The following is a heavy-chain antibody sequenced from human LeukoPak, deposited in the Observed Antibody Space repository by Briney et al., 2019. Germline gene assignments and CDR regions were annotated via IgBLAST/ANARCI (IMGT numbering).Heavy chain of an antibody. Sequence: TGGSLRLSCAASGFTFSSYAMNWVRQAPGKGLDWVSVITGSGGSTYYADSVKGRFTISRDNSKNTLYLQMNSLRAEDTAVYYCAKVGGRFGEYPNLYYYYYMDVWGKGTTVTVSS. CDR1: GFTFSSYA. CDR2: ITGSGGST. J-gene: IGHJ6*03. CDR3: AKVGGRFGEYPNLYYYYYMDV. V-gene: IGHV3-23*01. D-gene: IGHD3-10*01.